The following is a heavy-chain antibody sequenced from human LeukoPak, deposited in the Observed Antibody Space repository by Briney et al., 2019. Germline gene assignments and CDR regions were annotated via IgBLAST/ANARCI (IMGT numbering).Heavy chain of an antibody. D-gene: IGHD3-3*01. J-gene: IGHJ4*02. CDR2: ISGSGVST. Sequence: GGSLRLACAASGFRFSSYAMSWVRQAPGKGLEWVSAISGSGVSTYYADSVKGRFTVSRDNSKNTLYLQMSSLRAEDTAVYYCAKDLNYDFWSGYYDWGQGTLVTVSS. CDR1: GFRFSSYA. CDR3: AKDLNYDFWSGYYD. V-gene: IGHV3-23*01.